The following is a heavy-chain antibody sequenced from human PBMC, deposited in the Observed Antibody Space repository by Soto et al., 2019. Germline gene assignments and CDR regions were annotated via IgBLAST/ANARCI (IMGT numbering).Heavy chain of an antibody. CDR2: ISGNGGDYT. CDR1: GFTFSTYA. Sequence: EVQLLESGGGLVQPGGSLRLSCAASGFTFSTYAMSWVRQAPRKGLEWVSAISGNGGDYTYYADSVKGRFTISRDNSKNTLYLQKNSPRAEDTAVYYCGPLCRYCSTTTPSWGQGTLGTVSS. V-gene: IGHV3-23*01. D-gene: IGHD2-2*01. J-gene: IGHJ4*02. CDR3: GPLCRYCSTTTPS.